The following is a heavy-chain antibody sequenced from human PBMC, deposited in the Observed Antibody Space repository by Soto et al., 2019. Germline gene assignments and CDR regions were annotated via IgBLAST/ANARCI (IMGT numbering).Heavy chain of an antibody. J-gene: IGHJ4*02. CDR3: ARRVLGSGYARGEFDY. CDR1: GYTFTSYA. Sequence: ASVKVSCKASGYTFTSYAMHWVRQAPGQRLEWMGWINAGNGNTKYSQKFQGRVTITRDTSASTAYMELSSLRSEDTAVYYCARRVLGSGYARGEFDYWGQGTLVTVSS. D-gene: IGHD5-12*01. V-gene: IGHV1-3*01. CDR2: INAGNGNT.